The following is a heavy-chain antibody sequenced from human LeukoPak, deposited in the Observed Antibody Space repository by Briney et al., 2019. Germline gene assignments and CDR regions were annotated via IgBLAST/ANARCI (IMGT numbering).Heavy chain of an antibody. CDR2: INPNSGGT. V-gene: IGHV1-2*02. Sequence: ASVKVSCKASGYTFTGYYMHWVRQAPGQGLEWMGWINPNSGGTNYAQKFQGRVTMTRDTSISTAYMELSRLRSDDTAVYYCARSKSMVRGAKPFDYWGQGTLVTVSS. D-gene: IGHD3-10*01. CDR1: GYTFTGYY. CDR3: ARSKSMVRGAKPFDY. J-gene: IGHJ4*02.